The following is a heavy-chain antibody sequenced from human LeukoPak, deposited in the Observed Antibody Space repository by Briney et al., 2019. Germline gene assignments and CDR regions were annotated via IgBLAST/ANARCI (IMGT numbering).Heavy chain of an antibody. CDR3: ASGILTGLDYFDF. D-gene: IGHD3-9*01. CDR1: GGSISSYY. J-gene: IGHJ4*02. CDR2: IYYSGST. Sequence: SETLSLTCTVSGGSISSYYWSWIRQPPGKGLEWIGYIYYSGSTNYNPSLKSRVTISVDTSKNQFSLKLSSVTAADTAVYYCASGILTGLDYFDFWGQGTLVTVSS. V-gene: IGHV4-59*01.